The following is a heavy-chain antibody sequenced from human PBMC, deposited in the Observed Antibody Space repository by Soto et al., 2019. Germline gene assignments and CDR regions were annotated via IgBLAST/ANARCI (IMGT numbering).Heavy chain of an antibody. CDR3: ARGIPMEDIVVVVAAKSNYFFDY. Sequence: SETLSLTCAVSSGSISSSNWWSWVRQPPGKGLEWIGEINHSGSTNYNPSLKSRVTISVDTSKNQFSLKLSSVTAADTAVYYCARGIPMEDIVVVVAAKSNYFFDYWGQGTLVTVSS. D-gene: IGHD2-15*01. J-gene: IGHJ4*02. CDR1: SGSISSSNW. CDR2: INHSGST. V-gene: IGHV4-4*02.